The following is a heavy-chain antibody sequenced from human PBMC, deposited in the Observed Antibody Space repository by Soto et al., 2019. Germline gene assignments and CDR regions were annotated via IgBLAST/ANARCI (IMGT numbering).Heavy chain of an antibody. CDR1: GYTFTNYA. CDR2: ISASTRNT. CDR3: ARCYCSVGSCYACWHFDL. J-gene: IGHJ2*01. Sequence: QVQLVQSGAEVKKPGASVKVSCQASGYTFTNYAISWVRQAPGQGLEWMGWISASTRNTDQAQNFQGRVTMTIDTYTNTDNMELRSMRSDDTAVYYCARCYCSVGSCYACWHFDLWGRGTLVTVSS. D-gene: IGHD2-15*01. V-gene: IGHV1-18*01.